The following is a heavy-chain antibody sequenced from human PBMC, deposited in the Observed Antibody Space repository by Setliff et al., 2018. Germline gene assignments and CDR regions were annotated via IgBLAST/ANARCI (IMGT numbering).Heavy chain of an antibody. CDR1: GGSVSPYF. CDR2: IQKSGSA. J-gene: IGHJ6*02. V-gene: IGHV4-59*02. D-gene: IGHD3-10*01. Sequence: PSETLSLTCTVSGGSVSPYFWSWIRQPPGKGLEWIGYIQKSGSANYNPSLMSRVTISVDTSRNQFSLKLRSVTAADTAVYYCARLSWDGLRYYGLDVWGQGATVTVSS. CDR3: ARLSWDGLRYYGLDV.